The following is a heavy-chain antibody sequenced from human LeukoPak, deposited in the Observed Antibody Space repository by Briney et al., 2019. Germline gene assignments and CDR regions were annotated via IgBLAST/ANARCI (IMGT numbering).Heavy chain of an antibody. D-gene: IGHD5-24*01. V-gene: IGHV3-9*01. Sequence: GRSLRLSCAASGFTFDDYAMHWVRQAPGKGLEWVSSISWNSGSIGYADSVKGRFTISRDNAKNSLYLRMNSLRAEDTALYYCAKAGGGYNYGYSDYWGQGTLVTVSS. CDR1: GFTFDDYA. J-gene: IGHJ4*02. CDR2: ISWNSGSI. CDR3: AKAGGGYNYGYSDY.